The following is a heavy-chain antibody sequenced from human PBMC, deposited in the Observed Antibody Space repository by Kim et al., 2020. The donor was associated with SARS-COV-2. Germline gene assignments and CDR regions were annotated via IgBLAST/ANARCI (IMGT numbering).Heavy chain of an antibody. Sequence: ASVKVSCKASGYTFTSYALNWVRQATGQGLEWLGWMNPKSGNTGYAEKFRGRISMTREISTSTAYMELSSLTSEDTAVYYCTRHRMGHNDSWFDPWGQGTLVTVSS. D-gene: IGHD1-1*01. J-gene: IGHJ5*01. V-gene: IGHV1-8*01. CDR3: TRHRMGHNDSWFDP. CDR1: GYTFTSYA. CDR2: MNPKSGNT.